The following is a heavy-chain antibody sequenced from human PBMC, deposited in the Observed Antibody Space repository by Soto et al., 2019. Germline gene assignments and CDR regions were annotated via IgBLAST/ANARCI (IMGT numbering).Heavy chain of an antibody. V-gene: IGHV5-51*01. CDR3: VAQQKLPWVNY. Sequence: GASLKISCKGSGYSFFVYWIGRVRQRPGKGLEWMGIIYPDDSDTRYSPPFQDGHGTTSADKSISTAFLEWSSLEASDTAMYYCVAQQKLPWVNYWGQGTQVTVSS. CDR1: GYSFFVYW. CDR2: IYPDDSDT. J-gene: IGHJ4*02. D-gene: IGHD6-13*01.